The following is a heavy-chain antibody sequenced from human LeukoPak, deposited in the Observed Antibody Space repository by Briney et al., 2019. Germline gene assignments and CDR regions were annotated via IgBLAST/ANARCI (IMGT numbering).Heavy chain of an antibody. Sequence: SETLSLTCTVSGGSISPSYWSWIRQPPGKGLEWIGYIYYTGSTNYNPSLKSRVTISVDTSKNQFSLTLNSVTAADTAVYYCARGHYSSGTGTYSHWGQGTLVTVSS. D-gene: IGHD3-10*01. CDR3: ARGHYSSGTGTYSH. V-gene: IGHV4-59*01. J-gene: IGHJ4*02. CDR1: GGSISPSY. CDR2: IYYTGST.